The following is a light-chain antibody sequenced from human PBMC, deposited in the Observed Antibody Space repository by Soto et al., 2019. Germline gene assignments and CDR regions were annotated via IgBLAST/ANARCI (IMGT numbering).Light chain of an antibody. CDR1: QRVDDSH. Sequence: EIVLTQSPGTMSFSPVERDSLCCSASQRVDDSHLAWYQLRPGQAPRVLIYGASTRATGIPARFTGSGSGTEFILTITSLQSEDSAVYYCQEYNTWPWTFGQGTKVDI. CDR2: GAS. V-gene: IGKV3-15*01. CDR3: QEYNTWPWT. J-gene: IGKJ1*01.